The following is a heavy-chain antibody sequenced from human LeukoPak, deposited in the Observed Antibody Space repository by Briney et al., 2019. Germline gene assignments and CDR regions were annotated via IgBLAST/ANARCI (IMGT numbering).Heavy chain of an antibody. CDR2: ISASAAMT. V-gene: IGHV3-23*01. CDR3: AKDRSIGTYYTFDH. Sequence: PGGSLRLSCVASGFTLSSYAMSWVRQAPGKGLEWVSSISASAAMTYYVDSVKGRFTVSRDNSNNRLYLQMSGLTAADTAVYYCAKDRSIGTYYTFDHWGQGTLVTVSS. J-gene: IGHJ4*02. CDR1: GFTLSSYA. D-gene: IGHD1-26*01.